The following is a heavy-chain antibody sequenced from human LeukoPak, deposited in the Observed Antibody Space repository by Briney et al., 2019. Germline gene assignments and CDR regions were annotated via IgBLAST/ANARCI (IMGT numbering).Heavy chain of an antibody. CDR3: ARQVDSSGWY. D-gene: IGHD6-19*01. J-gene: IGHJ4*02. CDR2: IYYSGST. CDR1: GGSISSSSYY. V-gene: IGHV4-39*01. Sequence: KPSETLSLTCTVSGGSISSSSYYWGWIRQPPGKGLEWIGSIYYSGSTYYNPSLKSRVTISVDTSKNQFSLKLSSVTAADTAVYYCARQVDSSGWYWGQGTLVTVSS.